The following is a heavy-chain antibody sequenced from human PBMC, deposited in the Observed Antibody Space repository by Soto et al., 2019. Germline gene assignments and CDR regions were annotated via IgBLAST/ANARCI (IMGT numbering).Heavy chain of an antibody. CDR3: TRGAGTGLDY. J-gene: IGHJ4*02. CDR2: INHSGST. D-gene: IGHD6-13*01. V-gene: IGHV4-34*01. CDR1: CLSFGGHY. Sequence: SETLSLTCAVNCLSFGGHYWSWIRQPPGKGLEWIGEINHSGSTNYNPSLKSRVTISVDTSKNQFSLKLSSVTAADTAVYYCTRGAGTGLDYWGQGTLVS.